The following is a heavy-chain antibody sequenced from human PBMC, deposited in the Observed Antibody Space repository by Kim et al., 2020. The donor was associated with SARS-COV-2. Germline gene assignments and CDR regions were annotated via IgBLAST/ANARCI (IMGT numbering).Heavy chain of an antibody. Sequence: SRVTISVDTSKNQFSLKLSSVTAADTAVYYCARQENVLRFLEWLLGPFDYWGQGTLVTVSS. D-gene: IGHD3-3*01. J-gene: IGHJ4*02. V-gene: IGHV4-39*01. CDR3: ARQENVLRFLEWLLGPFDY.